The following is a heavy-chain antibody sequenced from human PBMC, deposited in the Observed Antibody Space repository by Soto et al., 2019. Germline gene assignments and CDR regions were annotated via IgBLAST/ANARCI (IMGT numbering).Heavy chain of an antibody. V-gene: IGHV3-23*01. CDR2: IGGRGTNT. J-gene: IGHJ4*02. CDR1: GFTFSSYA. D-gene: IGHD6-13*01. CDR3: AKGGTSSWSAHFY. Sequence: VQLLESGGGLVQPGGSLRLSCAASGFTFSSYAMSWVRQAPGKGLEWVSTIGGRGTNTYFADAVKGRFTISRDNSENTLYLQMNSLRAEDTAVYYCAKGGTSSWSAHFYWGQGTLVTVSS.